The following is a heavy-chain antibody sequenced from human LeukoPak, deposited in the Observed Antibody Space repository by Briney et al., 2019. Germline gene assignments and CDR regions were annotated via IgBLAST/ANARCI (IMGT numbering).Heavy chain of an antibody. V-gene: IGHV4-34*01. CDR3: ASCQNRKYWYDGMDV. D-gene: IGHD2-8*02. CDR1: GGSFSGYY. J-gene: IGHJ6*02. Sequence: SETTSLTCAVYGGSFSGYYWSWIRQPPGKGLEWIGEINHSGSTSYNPSLKSRVTISVDPSKNQLSLKVNSVTAADTAVYYCASCQNRKYWYDGMDVWGQGTTVTVSS. CDR2: INHSGST.